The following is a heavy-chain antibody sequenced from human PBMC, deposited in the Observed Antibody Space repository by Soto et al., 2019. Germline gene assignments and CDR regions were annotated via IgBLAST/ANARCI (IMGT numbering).Heavy chain of an antibody. V-gene: IGHV1-46*01. D-gene: IGHD3-22*01. Sequence: ASVKVSCKASGYTLIMYYIHWMRQAPGQGLEWMGIINPSGGSTTYAQKFQGRVTMTRDTSTSTVYMDLSSLRSEDTAVYYCARSPYSSGYYYAIEYWGQGTQVTVSS. CDR2: INPSGGST. J-gene: IGHJ4*02. CDR3: ARSPYSSGYYYAIEY. CDR1: GYTLIMYY.